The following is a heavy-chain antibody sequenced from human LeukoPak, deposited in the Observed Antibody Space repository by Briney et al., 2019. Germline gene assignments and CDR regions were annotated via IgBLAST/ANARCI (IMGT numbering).Heavy chain of an antibody. CDR3: ARDYSGTYSYYCLDV. CDR1: GGSIGIYH. J-gene: IGHJ6*04. CDR2: IYASGST. Sequence: PSETLSLTCTVSGGSIGIYHWTWIRQPAGRGLEWLGRIYASGSTNYKPSVNSRVSNSVDTSNNQFSLKRAAVTAVGTAVYYLARDYSGTYSYYCLDVGGKGTTVSVFS. V-gene: IGHV4-4*07. D-gene: IGHD5-12*01.